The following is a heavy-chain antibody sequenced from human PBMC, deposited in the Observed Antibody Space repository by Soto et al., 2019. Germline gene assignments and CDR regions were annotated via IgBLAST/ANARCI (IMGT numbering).Heavy chain of an antibody. J-gene: IGHJ3*02. V-gene: IGHV4-34*01. CDR2: INHSGST. Sequence: TLSLTCAVYGGAFSGYYWSWIRPPPGKGLEWIGEINHSGSTNYNPSLKSRVTISVDTSKNQFSLKLSSVTAADTAVYYCARGDYALRDAFDIWGQGTMVTVSS. CDR3: ARGDYALRDAFDI. CDR1: GGAFSGYY. D-gene: IGHD4-17*01.